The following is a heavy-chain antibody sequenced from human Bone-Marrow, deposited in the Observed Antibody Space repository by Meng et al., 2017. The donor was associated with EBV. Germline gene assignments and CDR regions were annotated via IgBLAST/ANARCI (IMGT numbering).Heavy chain of an antibody. V-gene: IGHV1-69*06. J-gene: IGHJ4*02. D-gene: IGHD1-26*01. CDR2: IIPIFGTA. CDR3: ASTRGIWYDFDY. CDR1: GGTFSSYA. Sequence: QVQQVEAEAEVKKPGSTVKVSCKSSGGTFSSYAISWVRPAPGQGLEWMGGIIPIFGTANYAQKFQGRVTITADKSTSTAYMELSSLRSEDTAVYYCASTRGIWYDFDYWGQGTLVTVFS.